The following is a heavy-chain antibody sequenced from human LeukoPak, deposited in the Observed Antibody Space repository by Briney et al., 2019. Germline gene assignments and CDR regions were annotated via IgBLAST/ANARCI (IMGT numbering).Heavy chain of an antibody. Sequence: SETLSLTCTVSGGSISSYYWSWIRQPPGKGLEWIGYIYYSGSTNYNPSLKSRVTISVDTSKNQFSLKLSSVTAADTAVYYCARTEFTSWPVGAFDIWGQGTMVTVSS. J-gene: IGHJ3*02. V-gene: IGHV4-59*01. CDR2: IYYSGST. D-gene: IGHD2-2*01. CDR3: ARTEFTSWPVGAFDI. CDR1: GGSISSYY.